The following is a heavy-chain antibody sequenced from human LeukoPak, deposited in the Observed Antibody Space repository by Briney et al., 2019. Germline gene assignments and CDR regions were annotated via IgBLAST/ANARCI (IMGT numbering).Heavy chain of an antibody. D-gene: IGHD2-2*01. Sequence: GASVKVSCKASGDTFTSYDINWVRQATGQGLEWMGWMNPNSGNTGYAQKFQGRVTMTRNTSISTAYMELSSLRSEDTAVYYCARWPGYCSSTSCYGYYYGMDVWGQGTTVTVSS. CDR2: MNPNSGNT. CDR3: ARWPGYCSSTSCYGYYYGMDV. J-gene: IGHJ6*02. CDR1: GDTFTSYD. V-gene: IGHV1-8*01.